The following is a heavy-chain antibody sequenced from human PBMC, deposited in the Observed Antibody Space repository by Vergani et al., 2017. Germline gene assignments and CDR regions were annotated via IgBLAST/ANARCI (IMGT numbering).Heavy chain of an antibody. CDR1: GGFISSSSYY. J-gene: IGHJ6*02. CDR3: ARFPTPNFTMVRVVIIMASYGMDV. CDR2: IYHSGST. V-gene: IGHV4-39*07. D-gene: IGHD3-10*01. Sequence: QVRLQESGPGLVKPSETLSLTCTVSGGFISSSSYYWGWIRQPPGKGLEWIGSIYHSGSTNYNPSLKSRVTISVDKSKNQFSLKLSSVTAADTAVYYCARFPTPNFTMVRVVIIMASYGMDVWGQGTKVTVSS.